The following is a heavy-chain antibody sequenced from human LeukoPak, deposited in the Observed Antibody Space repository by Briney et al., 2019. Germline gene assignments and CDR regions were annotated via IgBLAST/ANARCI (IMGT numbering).Heavy chain of an antibody. Sequence: ASVKVSCKASGYTFTSYGISWVRRAPGQGLEWMGWISAYNGNTNYAQKLQGRVTMTTDTSTSTAYMELRSLRSDDTAVYYCASLYCSSTSCYEGRWFDPWGQGTLVTVSS. D-gene: IGHD2-2*01. J-gene: IGHJ5*02. CDR3: ASLYCSSTSCYEGRWFDP. V-gene: IGHV1-18*01. CDR1: GYTFTSYG. CDR2: ISAYNGNT.